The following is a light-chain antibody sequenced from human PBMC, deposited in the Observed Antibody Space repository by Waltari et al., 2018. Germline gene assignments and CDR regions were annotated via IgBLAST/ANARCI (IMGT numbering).Light chain of an antibody. CDR1: SSDVGAYNY. CDR3: SSYISSSTLEL. Sequence: QSALTQPASVSGSPGQSITISCTGTSSDVGAYNYVSWYQQHPGKAPKLMIFDVSNPASGVSNRFSGSKSGNTASLTISVLQAEDEAGYYCSSYISSSTLELFGGGTSLTVL. V-gene: IGLV2-14*03. J-gene: IGLJ2*01. CDR2: DVS.